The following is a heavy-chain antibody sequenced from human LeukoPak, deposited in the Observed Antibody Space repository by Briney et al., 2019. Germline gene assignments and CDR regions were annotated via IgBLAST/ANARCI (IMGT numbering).Heavy chain of an antibody. Sequence: SETLSLTCTVSGGSISSYYWSWIRQPPGKGLEWIGYIYYSGSTNYNPSLKSRVTISVDTSKNQFSLKLSSVTAADTAVYYCARSDYGGYYDAFDIWGQGTMVTVSS. V-gene: IGHV4-59*01. CDR1: GGSISSYY. J-gene: IGHJ3*02. D-gene: IGHD4-17*01. CDR3: ARSDYGGYYDAFDI. CDR2: IYYSGST.